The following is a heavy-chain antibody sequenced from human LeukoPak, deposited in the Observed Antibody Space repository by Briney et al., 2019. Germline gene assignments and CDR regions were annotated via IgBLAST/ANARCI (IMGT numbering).Heavy chain of an antibody. J-gene: IGHJ4*02. CDR3: ARDMVANRGSFDY. Sequence: ASVKVSCKASGYTFTDFYMNWVRQAPGQGLEWMGIINPSGASTRYAQSFQGRVTMTRDTSTSTVYMELNSLRSEDTAVYYCARDMVANRGSFDYWGQGTLVTVSS. CDR1: GYTFTDFY. D-gene: IGHD5-12*01. V-gene: IGHV1-46*01. CDR2: INPSGAST.